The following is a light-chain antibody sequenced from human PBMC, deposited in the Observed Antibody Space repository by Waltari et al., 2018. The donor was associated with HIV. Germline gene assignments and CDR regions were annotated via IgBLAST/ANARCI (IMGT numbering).Light chain of an antibody. CDR2: YDS. V-gene: IGLV3-21*04. CDR1: HIGSTR. Sequence: SYSLTQSPFVSVAPGNEATIALRGNHIGSTREHWYQQKPGQAPVLVIYYDSDRPSGIPERFSGSNSGNTATLTISRVEAGDEADYYCQVWDSSSDHLYVFGTGTKVTVL. J-gene: IGLJ1*01. CDR3: QVWDSSSDHLYV.